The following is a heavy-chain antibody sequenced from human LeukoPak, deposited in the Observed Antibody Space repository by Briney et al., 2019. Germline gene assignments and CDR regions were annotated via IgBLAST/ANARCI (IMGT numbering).Heavy chain of an antibody. J-gene: IGHJ4*02. CDR1: GYTFTGYY. D-gene: IGHD3-9*01. V-gene: IGHV1-46*01. CDR2: INPSGDYT. CDR3: ARSSTSYDVLTGYYGLYFDY. Sequence: ASVKVSCKASGYTFTGYYIHWVRQAPGQGLEWMGIINPSGDYTSYAQKFQGRVTMTRDMSTSTVYMELSSLRSEDTAVYYCARSSTSYDVLTGYYGLYFDYWGQGTLVTVSS.